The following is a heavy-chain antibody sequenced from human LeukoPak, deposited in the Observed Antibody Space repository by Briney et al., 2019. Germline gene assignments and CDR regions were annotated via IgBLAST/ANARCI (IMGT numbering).Heavy chain of an antibody. CDR3: ASESRGGSGSYMY. J-gene: IGHJ4*02. Sequence: ASVKVSCKASGYTFTGYYMHWVRQAPGQGLEWMGWINPDSGGTNYAQKFQGRVTMTRDTSISTAYMELSRLRSDDTAVYYCASESRGGSGSYMYWGQGTLVTVSS. V-gene: IGHV1-2*02. CDR2: INPDSGGT. CDR1: GYTFTGYY. D-gene: IGHD3-10*01.